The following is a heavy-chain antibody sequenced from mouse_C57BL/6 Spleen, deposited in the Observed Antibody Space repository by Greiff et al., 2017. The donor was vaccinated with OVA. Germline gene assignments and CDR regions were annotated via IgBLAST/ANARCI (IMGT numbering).Heavy chain of an antibody. CDR1: GYAFSSYW. Sequence: QVQLQQSGAELVKPGASVKISCKASGYAFSSYWMNWVKQRPGTGLEWIGQIYPGDGDTNYNGKFKGKATLTADKSSSTAYMQLSSLTSEDSAVYFCARWDSSGYGDAYYAMDYWGQGTLVTVSS. D-gene: IGHD3-2*02. V-gene: IGHV1-80*01. CDR2: IYPGDGDT. CDR3: ARWDSSGYGDAYYAMDY. J-gene: IGHJ4*01.